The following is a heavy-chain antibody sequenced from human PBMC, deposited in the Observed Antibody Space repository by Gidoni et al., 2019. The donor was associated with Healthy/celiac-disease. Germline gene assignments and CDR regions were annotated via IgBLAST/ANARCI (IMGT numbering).Heavy chain of an antibody. CDR2: ISYDGSNK. J-gene: IGHJ3*02. CDR1: GFTFSSYG. CDR3: AKPGNWNDGYAFDI. V-gene: IGHV3-30*18. Sequence: QVPLVESGGGVVQPGRSLRLSCAASGFTFSSYGMHWVRQAPGKGLEWVAVISYDGSNKYYADSVKSRFTISRDNSKNTLYLQMNSLRAEDTAVYYCAKPGNWNDGYAFDIWGQGTMVTVSS. D-gene: IGHD1-20*01.